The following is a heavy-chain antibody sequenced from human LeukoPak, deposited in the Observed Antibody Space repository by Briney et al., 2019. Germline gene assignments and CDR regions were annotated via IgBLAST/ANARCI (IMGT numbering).Heavy chain of an antibody. Sequence: GGSLRLSCAASGFTFSSYDMHWVRQATGKGLEWVSAIGTAGDTYYPGSVKGRFTISRENAKNSLYLQMSSLRAGDTAVYYCARAEQWLVPSYYYYMDVWGKGTTVTVSS. J-gene: IGHJ6*03. D-gene: IGHD6-19*01. CDR2: IGTAGDT. V-gene: IGHV3-13*01. CDR1: GFTFSSYD. CDR3: ARAEQWLVPSYYYYMDV.